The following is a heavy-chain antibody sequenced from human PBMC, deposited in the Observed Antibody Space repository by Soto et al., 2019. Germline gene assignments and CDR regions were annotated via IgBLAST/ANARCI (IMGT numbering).Heavy chain of an antibody. CDR3: AKEYCSSTSCYIWISARRGGMDV. CDR1: GFTFSSYG. Sequence: GGSLRLSCAASGFTFSSYGMHWVRQAPGKGLEWVAVISYDGSNKYYADSVKGRFTISRDNSKNTLYLQMNSLRAEDTAVYYCAKEYCSSTSCYIWISARRGGMDVWGQGTKVTVSS. J-gene: IGHJ6*02. D-gene: IGHD2-2*02. CDR2: ISYDGSNK. V-gene: IGHV3-30*18.